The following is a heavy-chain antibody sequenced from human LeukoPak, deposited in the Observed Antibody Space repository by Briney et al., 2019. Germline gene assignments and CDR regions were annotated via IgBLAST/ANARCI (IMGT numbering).Heavy chain of an antibody. CDR1: GYTFANYG. CDR2: ISGYSGNT. V-gene: IGHV1-18*01. J-gene: IGHJ4*02. CDR3: ASGSYFGY. D-gene: IGHD1-26*01. Sequence: GASVKVSCKASGYTFANYGISWVRQAPGQGLEWMGWISGYSGNTNYAQKLQGRVTMTRDTSTSTAYMELRSLRSDDTAVYYCASGSYFGYWGQGTLVTVSS.